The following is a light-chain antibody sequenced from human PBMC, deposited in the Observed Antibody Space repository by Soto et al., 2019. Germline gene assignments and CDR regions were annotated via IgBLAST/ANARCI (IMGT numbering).Light chain of an antibody. Sequence: EIVLTQSPATLSLSPGERATLSCRASQSVSDYLAWYQQKPGQAPRLLIYDASNRATGIPARFSGSGSGTDFTLTISSLEPGDFAVYYCQQRSYWPPFTFGQGTKLEIK. J-gene: IGKJ2*01. V-gene: IGKV3-11*01. CDR2: DAS. CDR3: QQRSYWPPFT. CDR1: QSVSDY.